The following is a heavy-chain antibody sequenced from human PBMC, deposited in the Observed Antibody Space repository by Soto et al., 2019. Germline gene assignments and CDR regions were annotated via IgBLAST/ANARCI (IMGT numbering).Heavy chain of an antibody. CDR3: AKGPRYYYDSNGYLFDY. CDR1: GFTFSSYA. V-gene: IGHV3-23*01. J-gene: IGHJ4*02. D-gene: IGHD3-22*01. Sequence: PGGSLRLSCAASGFTFSSYAMSWVRQAPGKGLEWVSAISGSGGSTYYADSVKGRFTISRDNSKNTLYLQMNSLRAEDTAVYYCAKGPRYYYDSNGYLFDYWGQGTLVTVSS. CDR2: ISGSGGST.